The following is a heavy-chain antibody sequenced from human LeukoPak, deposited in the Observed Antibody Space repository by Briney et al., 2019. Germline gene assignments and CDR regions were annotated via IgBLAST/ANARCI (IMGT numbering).Heavy chain of an antibody. V-gene: IGHV3-74*01. CDR2: TDGSST. CDR3: ARGQQLVD. J-gene: IGHJ4*02. CDR1: GFTFSSYW. Sequence: GGSLRLSCAASGFTFSSYWMHWVRKAPGKGLVWVSRTDGSSTSYADSVKGRFTISRDNAKNTLYLQMNSLRAEDTAVYYCARGQQLVDWGQGTLVTVSS. D-gene: IGHD6-13*01.